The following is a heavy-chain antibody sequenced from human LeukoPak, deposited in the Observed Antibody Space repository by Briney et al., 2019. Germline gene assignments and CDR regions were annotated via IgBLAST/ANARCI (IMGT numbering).Heavy chain of an antibody. J-gene: IGHJ4*02. CDR3: ARDTEYYFDY. D-gene: IGHD1-14*01. CDR2: IWYDGSNK. CDR1: GFTFSSYG. V-gene: IGHV3-33*01. Sequence: PGGSLRLSCAASGFTFSSYGMHWVRQAPGKGLEGVAVIWYDGSNKYYADSVKGRFTISRDNSKNTLYLEMNSLRAEDTAVYYCARDTEYYFDYWGQGTLVTVSS.